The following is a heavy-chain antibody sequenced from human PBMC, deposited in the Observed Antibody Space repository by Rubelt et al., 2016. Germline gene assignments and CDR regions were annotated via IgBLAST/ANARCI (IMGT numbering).Heavy chain of an antibody. CDR3: ARASGGLPVDY. D-gene: IGHD3-16*01. Sequence: QVQLVQSGAEVKEPGVSVKVSCKASGYTFTDHYVHWVRQAPGQGLEWMGIINPGSGSTSYAEKFQGRVTMTKDTSTTTVYMDLGSLRSEDTAVYYCARASGGLPVDYWGQGTLVTVSS. CDR2: INPGSGST. CDR1: GYTFTDHY. J-gene: IGHJ4*02. V-gene: IGHV1-46*01.